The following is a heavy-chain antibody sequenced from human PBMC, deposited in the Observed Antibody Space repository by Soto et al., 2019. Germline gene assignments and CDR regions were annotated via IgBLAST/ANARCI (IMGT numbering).Heavy chain of an antibody. CDR1: GGTFSSYA. CDR2: IIPIFGTA. J-gene: IGHJ6*02. CDR3: ARGSYCTNGVCYNYYYYGMDV. D-gene: IGHD2-8*01. V-gene: IGHV1-69*13. Sequence: SVKVSCKASGGTFSSYAISWVRQAPGQGLEWMGGIIPIFGTANYAQKFQGRVTITADESTSTAYMELSSLRSEDTAVYYCARGSYCTNGVCYNYYYYGMDVWDQGTTVTVSS.